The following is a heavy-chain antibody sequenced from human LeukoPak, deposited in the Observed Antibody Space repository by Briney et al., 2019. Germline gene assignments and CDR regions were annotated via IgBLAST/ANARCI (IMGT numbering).Heavy chain of an antibody. CDR1: GGTFSSYA. D-gene: IGHD6-13*01. CDR3: ARDSSSYGWFDP. Sequence: GASVKVSCKASGGTFSSYAISRVRQAPGQGLEWMGGIIPIFGTANYAQKFQGRVTITADESTSTAYMELSSLRSEDTAVYYCARDSSSYGWFDPWGQGTLVTVSS. V-gene: IGHV1-69*13. CDR2: IIPIFGTA. J-gene: IGHJ5*02.